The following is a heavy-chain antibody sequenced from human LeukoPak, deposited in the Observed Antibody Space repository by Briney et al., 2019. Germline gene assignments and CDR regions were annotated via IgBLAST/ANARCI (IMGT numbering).Heavy chain of an antibody. D-gene: IGHD3-10*01. CDR1: GASINSGSYY. CDR2: IYTSGST. Sequence: YPSQTLSLTCTVSGASINSGSYYWTWIRQPAGKGLEWIGRIYTSGSTNYNPSLKSRVTISLDTSKNHFSLKLDSVTAADTAVYYCARSGTYYNNWFDPWGQGTLVIVSS. J-gene: IGHJ5*02. CDR3: ARSGTYYNNWFDP. V-gene: IGHV4-61*02.